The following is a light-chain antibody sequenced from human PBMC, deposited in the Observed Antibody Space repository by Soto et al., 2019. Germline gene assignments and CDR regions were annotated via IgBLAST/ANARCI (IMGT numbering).Light chain of an antibody. CDR3: QQSYSIPRT. J-gene: IGKJ4*01. Sequence: DIPMTQSPSSLSASIGGRVSITCRASENIYSYLNWYQQKPGTAPKLLIYAASSLRGGVPARFSGSGSGTDFTLTITNLQPDDFATYYCQQSYSIPRTFGGGTKVDIE. CDR2: AAS. CDR1: ENIYSY. V-gene: IGKV1-39*01.